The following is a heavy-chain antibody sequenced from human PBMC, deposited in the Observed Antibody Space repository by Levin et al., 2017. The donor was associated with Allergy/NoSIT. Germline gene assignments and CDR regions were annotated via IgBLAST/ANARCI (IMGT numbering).Heavy chain of an antibody. V-gene: IGHV1-18*01. Sequence: VASVKVSCKASGYTFTSYGISWVRQAPGQGLEWMGWISGYNGNTNYAQKVQGRVTMTTDTTTSTAYMELRSLRSDDTAVYFCARGVTYYYETSTGSSSGRNWLDPWGQGTLVTVSS. J-gene: IGHJ5*02. CDR1: GYTFTSYG. CDR3: ARGVTYYYETSTGSSSGRNWLDP. CDR2: ISGYNGNT. D-gene: IGHD3-22*01.